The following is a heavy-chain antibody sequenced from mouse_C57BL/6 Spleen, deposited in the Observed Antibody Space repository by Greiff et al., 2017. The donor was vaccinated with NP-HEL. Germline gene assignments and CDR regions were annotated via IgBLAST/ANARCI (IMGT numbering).Heavy chain of an antibody. CDR1: GYTFTDYN. Sequence: EVQLQQSGPELVKPGASVKMSCKASGYTFTDYNMHWVKQSHGKSLEWIGYINPNNGGTSYNQKFKGKATLTVNKSSSTAYMELRSLTSEDSAVYYCARIYYDYDDGYYYAMDYWGQGTSVTVSS. V-gene: IGHV1-22*01. CDR3: ARIYYDYDDGYYYAMDY. J-gene: IGHJ4*01. CDR2: INPNNGGT. D-gene: IGHD2-4*01.